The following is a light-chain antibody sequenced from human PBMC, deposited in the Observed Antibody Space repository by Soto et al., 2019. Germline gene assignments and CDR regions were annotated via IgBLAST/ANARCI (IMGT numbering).Light chain of an antibody. V-gene: IGLV2-8*01. Sequence: QSALTQAPSTSGSPGQSVTISCTGTSSDVGGYNYVSWYQQYPGKAPKLMIYEVSKRPSGVPDRFSGSKSGNTASLTVSGLQAEDEADYYCSSYAGSNRVFGTGTKVTVL. CDR1: SSDVGGYNY. CDR3: SSYAGSNRV. CDR2: EVS. J-gene: IGLJ1*01.